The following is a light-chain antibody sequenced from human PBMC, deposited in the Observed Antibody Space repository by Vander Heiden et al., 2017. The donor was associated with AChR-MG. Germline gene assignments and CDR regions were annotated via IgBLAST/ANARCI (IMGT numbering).Light chain of an antibody. CDR1: QRISTW. V-gene: IGKV1-5*03. CDR3: QHDKSYPYT. Sequence: DIQMTQSPSTLSASVGDRVTITCRASQRISTWLAWYQQKPGKAPTLLIYKASSLESGVPSRFSGSGSGTEFTLTISSLRPDDSATYYCQHDKSYPYTFGQGTKLEIK. CDR2: KAS. J-gene: IGKJ2*01.